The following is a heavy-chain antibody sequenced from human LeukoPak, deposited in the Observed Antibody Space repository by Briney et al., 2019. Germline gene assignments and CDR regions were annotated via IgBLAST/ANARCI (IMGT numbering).Heavy chain of an antibody. J-gene: IGHJ4*02. D-gene: IGHD3-22*01. V-gene: IGHV3-49*04. CDR3: TNCAGSGYHCNRFEF. Sequence: HSGGSLRLSCTASGFTLGDYAVSWVRQAPGKGLEWVGFIRSKAYGVTTEDAASVKGRFIISRDDSKSIVYLEMNSLKTEDTAVYYCTNCAGSGYHCNRFEFWGQGTQVIVSS. CDR2: IRSKAYGVTT. CDR1: GFTLGDYA.